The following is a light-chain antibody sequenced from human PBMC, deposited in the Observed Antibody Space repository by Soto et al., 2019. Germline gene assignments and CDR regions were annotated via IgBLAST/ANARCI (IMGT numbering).Light chain of an antibody. CDR1: QSVSSN. J-gene: IGKJ2*01. CDR3: QQYKDWPYT. Sequence: EKVMTQSPATLSVSPGERATLSCRASQSVSSNLAWYQQKRGQAPRLLIYGASTRATGIPGRFSGSGSGRQFTLTISSLQSEDFAVYYCQQYKDWPYTFGQGTNLEIK. V-gene: IGKV3-15*01. CDR2: GAS.